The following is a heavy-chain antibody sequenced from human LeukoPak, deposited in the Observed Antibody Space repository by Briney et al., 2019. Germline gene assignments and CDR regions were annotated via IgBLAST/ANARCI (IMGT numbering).Heavy chain of an antibody. CDR3: ARDPRSSIAARPDLYYFDY. V-gene: IGHV3-21*01. J-gene: IGHJ4*02. D-gene: IGHD6-6*01. Sequence: GGSLRLSCAASGFTFSSYAMNWVRQAPGKGLEWVSSISSSSSYIYYADSVKGRFTISRDNAKNSLYLQMNSLRAEDTAVYYCARDPRSSIAARPDLYYFDYWGQGTLVTVSS. CDR2: ISSSSSYI. CDR1: GFTFSSYA.